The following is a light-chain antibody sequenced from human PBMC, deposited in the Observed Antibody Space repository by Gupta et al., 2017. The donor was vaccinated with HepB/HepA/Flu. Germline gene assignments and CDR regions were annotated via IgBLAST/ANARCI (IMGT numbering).Light chain of an antibody. J-gene: IGKJ2*01. Sequence: DIQMTQSPSSLSASVGDRVTIACRASQSIDGYVNWYQQKPGKAPKLLIFGASTLQSGVPSRFSGTASGTDSTLTISSLQPEDFAIYYCQQSYSGPYTFGQGTKVEI. V-gene: IGKV1-39*01. CDR3: QQSYSGPYT. CDR2: GAS. CDR1: QSIDGY.